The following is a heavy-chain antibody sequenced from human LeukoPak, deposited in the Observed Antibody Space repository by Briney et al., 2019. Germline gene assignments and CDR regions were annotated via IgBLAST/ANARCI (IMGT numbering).Heavy chain of an antibody. CDR3: LRGDRRDY. CDR2: IDSSGGYM. V-gene: IGHV3-21*06. J-gene: IGHJ4*02. Sequence: LSLTCTVSGGSISSYYWSWARQAPGKGLEWVSSIDSSGGYMFYADSVKGRFIISRDNAKDSLYLQMNSLRVEDTAVYYCLRGDRRDYWGQGALVTVSS. CDR1: GGSISSYY.